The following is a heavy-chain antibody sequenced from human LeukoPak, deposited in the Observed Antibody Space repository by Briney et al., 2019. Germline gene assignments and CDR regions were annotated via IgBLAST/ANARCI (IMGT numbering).Heavy chain of an antibody. V-gene: IGHV4-31*03. Sequence: SQTLSLTCTVSGGSISSGGYYWSWIRQHPGKGLEWIGYIYYSGRTNSNPSLKSRVTISVDTSKNQFSLRLNSVTAADTAVYYCARVTIFDYGILAVPISFDMWGQGTMVTVSS. D-gene: IGHD3-3*01. CDR2: IYYSGRT. J-gene: IGHJ3*02. CDR3: ARVTIFDYGILAVPISFDM. CDR1: GGSISSGGYY.